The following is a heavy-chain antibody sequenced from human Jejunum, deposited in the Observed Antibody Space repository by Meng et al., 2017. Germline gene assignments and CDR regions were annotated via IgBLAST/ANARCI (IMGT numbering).Heavy chain of an antibody. CDR3: VRDRVGRNWEPRDIFDN. CDR2: MNSDVSSP. V-gene: IGHV3-74*01. J-gene: IGHJ4*02. CDR1: GFAFINFW. Sequence: VQLVESGGGLVQPGEFLRLSCAGSGFAFINFWMHRVRQRPGKGLEWVARMNSDVSSPTYADSVKGRFTISRDSARMYLQMNSLRAEDTGVYYCVRDRVGRNWEPRDIFDNWGQGTLVTVSS. D-gene: IGHD1-26*01.